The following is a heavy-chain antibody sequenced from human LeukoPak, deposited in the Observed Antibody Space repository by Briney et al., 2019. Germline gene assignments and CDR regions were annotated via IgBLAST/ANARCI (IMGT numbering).Heavy chain of an antibody. D-gene: IGHD6-13*01. CDR2: IYYSGST. Sequence: SETLSLTCTVSGGSISSSSYYWGWIRQPPGKGLEWIGSIYYSGSTYYNPSLKSRVTISVDTSKNQFSLKLSSVTAADTAVYYCARVSSSWYLGYWYFDLWGRGTLVTVSS. V-gene: IGHV4-39*01. J-gene: IGHJ2*01. CDR1: GGSISSSSYY. CDR3: ARVSSSWYLGYWYFDL.